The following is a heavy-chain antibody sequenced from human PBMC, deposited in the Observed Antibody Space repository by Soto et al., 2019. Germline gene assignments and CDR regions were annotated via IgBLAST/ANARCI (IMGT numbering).Heavy chain of an antibody. Sequence: SETLSLTCTVSGGSISSSSYYWGWIRQPPGKGLEWIGSIYYSGSTYYNPSLKSRVTISVDTSKNQFSLNLSSVTAADTAVYYCARYESTSTVVTYYFDYWGQGTLVTVSS. D-gene: IGHD4-17*01. CDR3: ARYESTSTVVTYYFDY. CDR1: GGSISSSSYY. J-gene: IGHJ4*02. V-gene: IGHV4-39*01. CDR2: IYYSGST.